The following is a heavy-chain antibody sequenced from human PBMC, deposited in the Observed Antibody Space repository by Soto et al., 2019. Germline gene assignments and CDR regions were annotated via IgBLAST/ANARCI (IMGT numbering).Heavy chain of an antibody. D-gene: IGHD5-18*01. Sequence: SETLSLTCTVSGGSISSYYWSWIRQPPGKGLEWIGEIYHSGSTNYNPSLKSRVTISVDKSKNQFSLKLSSVTAADTAVYYCAREEVGGYSYGVYYYYGMDVWGQGTTVTVSS. CDR2: IYHSGST. V-gene: IGHV4-59*12. CDR1: GGSISSYY. CDR3: AREEVGGYSYGVYYYYGMDV. J-gene: IGHJ6*02.